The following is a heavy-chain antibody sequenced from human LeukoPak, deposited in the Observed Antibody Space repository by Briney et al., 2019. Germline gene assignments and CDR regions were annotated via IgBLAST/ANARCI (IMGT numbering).Heavy chain of an antibody. V-gene: IGHV3-23*01. CDR2: ISGSGGST. CDR3: AKGLGGYYYYYGMDV. CDR1: GFTFTSYA. D-gene: IGHD3-10*01. J-gene: IGHJ6*02. Sequence: GGSLRLSCAVSGFTFTSYAMSWVRQAPGKGLEWVSAISGSGGSTYYADSVKGRFTISRDNSKNTLYLQMNSLRAEDTAVYYCAKGLGGYYYYYGMDVWGQGTTVTVSS.